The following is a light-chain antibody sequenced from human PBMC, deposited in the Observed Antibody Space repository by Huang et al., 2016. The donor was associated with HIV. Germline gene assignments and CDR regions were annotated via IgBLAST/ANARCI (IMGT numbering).Light chain of an antibody. CDR1: QSLLHSNGYNY. J-gene: IGKJ5*01. Sequence: IVMTQSPLSLPVTPGEPASISCKSSQSLLHSNGYNYLAWYLQKPGQSPHLLISLGSKRASGVPDRCSGRCSGTDFTLKISRVEAEDVGVYYCMQALETPITFGQGTRLEIK. CDR2: LGS. V-gene: IGKV2-28*01. CDR3: MQALETPIT.